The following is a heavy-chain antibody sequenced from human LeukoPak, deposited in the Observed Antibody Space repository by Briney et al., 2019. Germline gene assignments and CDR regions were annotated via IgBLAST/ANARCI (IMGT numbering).Heavy chain of an antibody. J-gene: IGHJ3*02. CDR3: ARGPSQWFGESAFDI. Sequence: SVKVSCKASGGIFSSYTISWVRQAPGQGLEWMGRIIPILGIGNYAQKFQGRVTITADKSTSTAYMELSSLRSEGTAVYYCARGPSQWFGESAFDIWGQGTMVTVSS. V-gene: IGHV1-69*02. CDR1: GGIFSSYT. D-gene: IGHD3-10*01. CDR2: IIPILGIG.